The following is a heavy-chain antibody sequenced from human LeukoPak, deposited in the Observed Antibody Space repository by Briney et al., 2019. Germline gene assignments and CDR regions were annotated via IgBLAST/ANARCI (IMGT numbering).Heavy chain of an antibody. CDR1: GFTFSHYG. V-gene: IGHV3-30*18. J-gene: IGHJ4*02. Sequence: GGSLRLSCAASGFTFSHYGMHRVRQAPGKGLEWVAVVSFEGSNKYYADSVKGRFTISRDNSKNTLSLQMNSLRAEDTAVYYCANAMGYYYGSGSYPPENDYWGQGTLVTVSS. CDR2: VSFEGSNK. CDR3: ANAMGYYYGSGSYPPENDY. D-gene: IGHD3-10*01.